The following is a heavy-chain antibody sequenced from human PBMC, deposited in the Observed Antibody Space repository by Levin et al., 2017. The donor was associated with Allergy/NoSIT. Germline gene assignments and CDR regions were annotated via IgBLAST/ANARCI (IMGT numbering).Heavy chain of an antibody. V-gene: IGHV4-61*02. CDR1: GGSISSGSYY. CDR2: IYTSGST. CDR3: ARAVAGSSPFVDY. Sequence: PSETLSLTCTVSGGSISSGSYYWSWIRQPAGKGLEWIGRIYTSGSTKYNPSLKSRVTISVDTSKNQFSLKLSSVTAADTAVYYCARAVAGSSPFVDYWGQGTLVTVSS. D-gene: IGHD6-19*01. J-gene: IGHJ4*02.